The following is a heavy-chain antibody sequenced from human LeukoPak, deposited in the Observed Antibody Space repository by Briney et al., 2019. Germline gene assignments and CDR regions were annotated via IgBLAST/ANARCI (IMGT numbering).Heavy chain of an antibody. CDR2: MSYDGSNR. V-gene: IGHV3-30*18. Sequence: GLSLRLSCAASGFTFSGYAMHWVRQAPGTGLEWVAVMSYDGSNRYYVDSVKGRFTVSRDNSKNTLYLQMNSLRAEDTAVYYCAKDIYYDSSGYRGYFDYWGQGTLVTVSS. J-gene: IGHJ4*02. CDR3: AKDIYYDSSGYRGYFDY. D-gene: IGHD3-22*01. CDR1: GFTFSGYA.